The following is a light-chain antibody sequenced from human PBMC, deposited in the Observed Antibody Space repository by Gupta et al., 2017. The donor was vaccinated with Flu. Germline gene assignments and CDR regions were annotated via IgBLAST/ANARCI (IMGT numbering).Light chain of an antibody. CDR2: ETT. Sequence: QSALTQPASVSGSPGMSISISCSGDYNVIGAYDLVSWYRQLPGKAPQVIIYETTKRPSGISFRFSGSKSGYTASLTISGLQPEDEADYFCYSYLGNDNWAFGGGTKLTV. J-gene: IGLJ3*02. V-gene: IGLV2-23*01. CDR3: YSYLGNDNWA. CDR1: YNVIGAYDL.